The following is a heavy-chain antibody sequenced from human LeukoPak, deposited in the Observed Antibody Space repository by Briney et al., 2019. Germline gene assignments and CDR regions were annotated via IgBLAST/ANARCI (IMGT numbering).Heavy chain of an antibody. J-gene: IGHJ4*02. V-gene: IGHV3-7*01. D-gene: IGHD5-12*01. CDR2: IKQDGSEK. CDR1: GFTFSSYW. Sequence: PGGSLRLSCAASGFTFSSYWMSWVRQAPGKGLEWVANIKQDGSEKYYVDSVKGRFTISRDNAKNSLYLQMNGLRAEDTAVYYCAREYIVATIIVAPLDYWGQGTLVTVSS. CDR3: AREYIVATIIVAPLDY.